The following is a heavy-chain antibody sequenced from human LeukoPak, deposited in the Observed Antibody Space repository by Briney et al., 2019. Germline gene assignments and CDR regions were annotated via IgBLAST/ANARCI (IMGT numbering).Heavy chain of an antibody. V-gene: IGHV1-2*02. CDR1: GYTFTGYY. CDR2: INPNSGGT. Sequence: EASVKVSCKASGYTFTGYYMHWVRQAPGQGLEWMGWINPNSGGTNYAQKFQGRVTMTRDMSTSTVYMELSSLRSEDTAVYYCAGQMSSGWYPFDYWGQGTLVTVSS. D-gene: IGHD6-19*01. CDR3: AGQMSSGWYPFDY. J-gene: IGHJ4*02.